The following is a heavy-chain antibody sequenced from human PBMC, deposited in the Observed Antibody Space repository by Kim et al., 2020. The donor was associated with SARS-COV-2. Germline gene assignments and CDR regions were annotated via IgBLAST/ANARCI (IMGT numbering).Heavy chain of an antibody. J-gene: IGHJ6*02. V-gene: IGHV3-30*18. Sequence: GGSLRLSCAASGFTFSSYGMHCVRQAPGKGLEWVAVISYDGSNKYYADSVKGRFTISRDNSKNTLYLQMNSLRAEDTAVYYCAKDLVVWDYGMDVWGQGT. D-gene: IGHD2-8*02. CDR3: AKDLVVWDYGMDV. CDR2: ISYDGSNK. CDR1: GFTFSSYG.